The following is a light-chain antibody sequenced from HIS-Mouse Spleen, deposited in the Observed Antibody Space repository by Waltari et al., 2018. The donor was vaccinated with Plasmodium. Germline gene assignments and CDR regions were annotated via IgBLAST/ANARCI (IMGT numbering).Light chain of an antibody. CDR3: SSYAGSNNLV. Sequence: QSALTQPHSASGSPGQSATISCTGTRSDVGGYHYVSWYQQHPGKAPKLMIYEVSKRPSGVPDRFSCSKSGNTASLTVSGLQAEDEADYYCSSYAGSNNLVFGGGTKLTVL. CDR2: EVS. CDR1: RSDVGGYHY. J-gene: IGLJ2*01. V-gene: IGLV2-8*01.